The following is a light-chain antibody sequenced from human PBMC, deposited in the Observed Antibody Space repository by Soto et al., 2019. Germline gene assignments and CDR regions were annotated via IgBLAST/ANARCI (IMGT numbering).Light chain of an antibody. J-gene: IGKJ1*01. Sequence: EIVLTQSPGTLSLSPGERATLSCRASQSVSSSYLAWYQQTPGQAPRLLVYDTSYRATGVPDRFSGSGSGTDFTLTISRLEPEDSAVYYCQQYDSSPWTFGHGTKVEIK. CDR2: DTS. CDR1: QSVSSSY. CDR3: QQYDSSPWT. V-gene: IGKV3-20*01.